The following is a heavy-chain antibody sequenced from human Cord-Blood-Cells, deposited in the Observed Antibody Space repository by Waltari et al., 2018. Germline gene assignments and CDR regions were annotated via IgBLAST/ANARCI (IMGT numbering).Heavy chain of an antibody. CDR3: ATLTGDKDY. V-gene: IGHV1-24*01. Sequence: VQLVQSGAEVKKPGESVKVPCKDTGYTLTELTMHWVRQAPGKGLEWMGGFDPEEGETIYAQKFQGRVTMTEDTATDTAYMELSSLRSEDTAVYYCATLTGDKDYWGQGTLVTVSS. CDR2: FDPEEGET. J-gene: IGHJ4*02. CDR1: GYTLTELT. D-gene: IGHD7-27*01.